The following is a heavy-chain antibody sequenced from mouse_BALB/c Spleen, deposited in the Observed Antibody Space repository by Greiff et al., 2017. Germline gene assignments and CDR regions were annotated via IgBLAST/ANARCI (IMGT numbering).Heavy chain of an antibody. CDR2: ISYSGST. CDR1: GYSITSDYA. V-gene: IGHV3-2*02. Sequence: DVKLQESGPGLVKPSQSLSLTCTVTGYSITSDYAWNWIRQFPGNKLEWMGYISYSGSTSYNPSLKSRISITRDTSKNQFFLQLNSVTTEDTATYYCARAAYYGNYGSMDYWGQGTSVTVSS. J-gene: IGHJ4*01. D-gene: IGHD2-10*01. CDR3: ARAAYYGNYGSMDY.